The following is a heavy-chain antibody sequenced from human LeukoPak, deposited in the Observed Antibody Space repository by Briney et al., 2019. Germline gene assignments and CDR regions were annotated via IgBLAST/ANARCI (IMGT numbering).Heavy chain of an antibody. CDR1: GFIFSSYS. V-gene: IGHV3-23*01. J-gene: IGHJ6*02. D-gene: IGHD6-13*01. CDR2: ITGSGGNT. CDR3: AKAASSSWPSYYYGMDV. Sequence: GGSLRLSCAASGFIFSSYSMSWVRQAPRKGLEWVSVITGSGGNTYYADSVKGRFTISKDNSKNTVYLQMSSLRVDDTAVYYCAKAASSSWPSYYYGMDVWGQGTTVTVSS.